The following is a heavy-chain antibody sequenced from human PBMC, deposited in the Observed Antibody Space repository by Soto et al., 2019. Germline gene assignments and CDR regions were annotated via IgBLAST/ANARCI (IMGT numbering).Heavy chain of an antibody. CDR2: ISYDGSNK. CDR1: GFTFSSYG. Sequence: PGGSLRLSCAASGFTFSSYGMHWVRQAPGKGLEWVAVISYDGSNKYYADSVKGRFTISRDNSKNTLYLQMNSLRAEDTAVYYCAKDHMGRSGSYYGYWGQGTLVTVSS. D-gene: IGHD1-26*01. CDR3: AKDHMGRSGSYYGY. J-gene: IGHJ4*02. V-gene: IGHV3-30*18.